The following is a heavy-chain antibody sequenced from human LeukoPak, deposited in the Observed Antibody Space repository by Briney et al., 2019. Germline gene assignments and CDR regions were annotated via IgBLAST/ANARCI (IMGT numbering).Heavy chain of an antibody. CDR3: ARDRDWAFDY. CDR1: GFTFRLYS. D-gene: IGHD3-9*01. Sequence: GGSVTLSCAASGFTFRLYSMNWVRQAPGKGLEWVSYIRSSDGAIAYADTVKGRFTISRDDAKNSLYLQMNSLRDEDTAVYYCARDRDWAFDYWGQGTLIIVSS. V-gene: IGHV3-48*02. J-gene: IGHJ4*02. CDR2: IRSSDGAI.